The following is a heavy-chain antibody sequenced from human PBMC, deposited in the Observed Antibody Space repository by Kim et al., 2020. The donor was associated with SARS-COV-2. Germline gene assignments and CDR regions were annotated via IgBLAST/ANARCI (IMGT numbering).Heavy chain of an antibody. V-gene: IGHV5-51*01. CDR2: IYPGDSDT. CDR1: GYSFTNYW. J-gene: IGHJ6*03. CDR3: ARLVGYYYYYMDV. Sequence: GESLKISCKGSGYSFTNYWIGWVRQMPGKGLEWMGIIYPGDSDTRYSPSFQGQVTISADKSISTAYPQWSSLKASDTAMYSCARLVGYYYYYMDVWGKGTTVTVSS.